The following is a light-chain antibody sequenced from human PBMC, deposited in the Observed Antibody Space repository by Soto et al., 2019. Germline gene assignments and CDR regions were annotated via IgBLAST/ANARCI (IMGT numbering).Light chain of an antibody. CDR3: CSYAGSYWV. J-gene: IGLJ3*02. V-gene: IGLV2-11*01. CDR2: DVS. Sequence: QSALTQPRSVSGSPGQSVTISCTGTSSDVGGYNYVSWYQQHPGKAPKLMIYDVSKRPSGVPDRFSGSKSGNTASLTISGLQAEDEADYCCCSYAGSYWVFGGGTQLTVL. CDR1: SSDVGGYNY.